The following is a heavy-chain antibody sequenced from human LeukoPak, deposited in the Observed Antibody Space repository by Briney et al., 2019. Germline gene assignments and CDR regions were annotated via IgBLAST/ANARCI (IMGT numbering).Heavy chain of an antibody. D-gene: IGHD3-10*01. V-gene: IGHV3-15*01. CDR2: IKSKTDGGTT. CDR3: TTDTHHYYLHGFDI. CDR1: GFTFSIAW. J-gene: IGHJ3*02. Sequence: GGSLRLSCAASGFTFSIAWMSWVRQAPGKGLEWVGRIKSKTDGGTTDYAAPVKGRFTISRDDSKNTLYLQMNSLKTEDTAVYYCTTDTHHYYLHGFDIWGQGTVVTVSS.